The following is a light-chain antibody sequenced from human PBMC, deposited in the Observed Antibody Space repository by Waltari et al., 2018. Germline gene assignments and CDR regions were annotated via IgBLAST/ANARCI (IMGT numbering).Light chain of an antibody. CDR1: TGAVTSSSF. J-gene: IGLJ2*01. CDR2: STS. CDR3: LLYYGHSQLV. V-gene: IGLV7-43*01. Sequence: QTVVTQEPSLTVSPGGTITHTCASSTGAVTSSSFPNWFQQKRGQAPRPLIYSTSNQYSWTPARFSGSLRGGQAALTRSVVQPEDEADYYCLLYYGHSQLVFGGGTRLTVL.